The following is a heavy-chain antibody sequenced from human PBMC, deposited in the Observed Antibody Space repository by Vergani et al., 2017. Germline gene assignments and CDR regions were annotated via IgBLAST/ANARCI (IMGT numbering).Heavy chain of an antibody. CDR1: GFTFSSYE. J-gene: IGHJ4*02. D-gene: IGHD6-13*01. V-gene: IGHV3-48*03. CDR2: ISSSGSTI. Sequence: EVQLVESGGGLVQPGGSLRLSCAASGFTFSSYEMNWVRQAPGKGLEWVSYISSSGSTIYYADSVKGRFTISRDNAKNSLYLQMNSLRAEDTAVYYCARGGSSSWYYFDYWGQGTLVTVSS. CDR3: ARGGSSSWYYFDY.